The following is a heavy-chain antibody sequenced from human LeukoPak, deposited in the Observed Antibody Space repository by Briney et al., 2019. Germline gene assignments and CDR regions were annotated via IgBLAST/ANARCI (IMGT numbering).Heavy chain of an antibody. CDR1: GFTFSSYA. D-gene: IGHD2/OR15-2a*01. J-gene: IGHJ3*02. CDR3: ASLSDAFDI. V-gene: IGHV3-30-3*01. CDR2: ISYDGSNK. Sequence: PGGSLRLSCAASGFTFSSYAMHWVRQAPGKGLEWVAVISYDGSNKYYADSVKGRFTISRDNSKNTLYLQMNSLRAEDTAVYYCASLSDAFDIWGQGTMVTVSS.